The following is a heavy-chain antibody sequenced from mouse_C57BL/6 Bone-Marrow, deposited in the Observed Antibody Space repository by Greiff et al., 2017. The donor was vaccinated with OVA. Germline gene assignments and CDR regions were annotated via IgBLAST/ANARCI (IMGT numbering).Heavy chain of an antibody. V-gene: IGHV5-6*01. J-gene: IGHJ3*01. CDR3: APIVYYGSSYGFAY. Sequence: VQLKESGGDLVKPGGSLKLSCAASGFTFSSYGMSWVRQTPDKRLEWVATISSGGSCTYYPHSVKGRFTISRDNAKNTLYLHMSSLKSEDTAVYYGAPIVYYGSSYGFAYWGQGTLVTVSA. D-gene: IGHD1-1*01. CDR1: GFTFSSYG. CDR2: ISSGGSCT.